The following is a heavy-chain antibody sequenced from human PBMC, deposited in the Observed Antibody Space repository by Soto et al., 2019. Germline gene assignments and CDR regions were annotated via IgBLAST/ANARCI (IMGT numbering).Heavy chain of an antibody. CDR2: ISSSSSYI. V-gene: IGHV3-21*01. J-gene: IGHJ4*02. Sequence: GGSLRLSCAASGFTFSSYSMNWVRQAPGKGLEWVSSISSSSSYIYYADSVKGRFTISRDNAKNSLYLQMNSLRAEDTAVYYCARAGRVFGATLEYYFDYWGQGTLVTVSS. CDR3: ARAGRVFGATLEYYFDY. D-gene: IGHD3-3*01. CDR1: GFTFSSYS.